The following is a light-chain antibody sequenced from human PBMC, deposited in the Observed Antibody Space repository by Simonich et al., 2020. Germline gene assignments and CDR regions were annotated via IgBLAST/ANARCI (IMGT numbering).Light chain of an antibody. CDR1: SSNIGSNT. J-gene: IGLJ3*02. CDR3: AAWDDSLNGWV. V-gene: IGLV1-44*01. CDR2: SNN. Sequence: QSALTQPPSASGTPGQRVTISCSGSSSNIGSNTVNWYQQLPGTAPKLLIYSNNQRPSGVPDRFSGSKSGTSASRDISGLQSEDEADYYCAAWDDSLNGWVFGGGTKLTVL.